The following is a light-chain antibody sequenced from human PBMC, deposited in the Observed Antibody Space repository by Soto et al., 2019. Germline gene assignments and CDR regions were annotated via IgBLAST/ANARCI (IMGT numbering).Light chain of an antibody. CDR3: QQYNDWPPTWT. CDR1: QSVSSK. CDR2: GAS. Sequence: EIVMTQSPAPLSVSPGERATLSCRASQSVSSKLAWYQQKPGQAPRVLIYGASTRATGIPDRFSGSGSGTEFALTISSLQSEDFAVYYCQQYNDWPPTWTFGQGTRVEIK. V-gene: IGKV3-15*01. J-gene: IGKJ1*01.